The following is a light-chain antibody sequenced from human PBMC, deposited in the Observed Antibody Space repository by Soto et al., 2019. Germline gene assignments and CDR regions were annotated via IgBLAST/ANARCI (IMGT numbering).Light chain of an antibody. CDR2: GAS. V-gene: IGKV1-8*01. Sequence: AIRVTQSPSSFSASPGDRVTITCRASQSITTYLAWYQQKPGKAPQLLIYGASTLQSGVPSRFTDSGSGTDFTLTITRLQSEDFAVYYCQQYYHYPRTFGQGTKVEIK. J-gene: IGKJ1*01. CDR3: QQYYHYPRT. CDR1: QSITTY.